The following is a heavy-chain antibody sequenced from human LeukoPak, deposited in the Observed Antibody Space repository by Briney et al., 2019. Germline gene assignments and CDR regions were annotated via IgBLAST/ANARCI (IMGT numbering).Heavy chain of an antibody. CDR3: ATMKRLTYYYGSGSYEI. V-gene: IGHV1-24*01. Sequence: ASVKVSCKVSGYTLTELSMHWVRQAPGKGLEWMGGFDPEDGETIYAQKFQGRVTMTEDTSTDTAYMELSSLRSEDTAVYYCATMKRLTYYYGSGSYEIWGQGTLVTVSS. J-gene: IGHJ4*02. D-gene: IGHD3-10*01. CDR1: GYTLTELS. CDR2: FDPEDGET.